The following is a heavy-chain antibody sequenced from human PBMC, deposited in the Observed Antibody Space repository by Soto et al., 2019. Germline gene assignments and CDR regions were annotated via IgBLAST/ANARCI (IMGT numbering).Heavy chain of an antibody. V-gene: IGHV2-5*02. CDR3: VHSRCGGDCLQSYSSHYYYGMDI. CDR2: IYWDGDR. Sequence: QITLKESGPTLVKPTQTLTLTCTFSGFSLSTGGMGVGWIRQPPGKALEWLALIYWDGDRRYRPPLMSRLTIAKDTSKHQVVLTMTNMDPVDTATYYCVHSRCGGDCLQSYSSHYYYGMDIWGQGTTVTVSS. CDR1: GFSLSTGGMG. D-gene: IGHD2-21*02. J-gene: IGHJ6*02.